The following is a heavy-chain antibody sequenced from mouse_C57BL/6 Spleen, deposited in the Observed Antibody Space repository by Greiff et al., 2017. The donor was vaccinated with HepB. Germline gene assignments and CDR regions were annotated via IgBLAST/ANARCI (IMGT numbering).Heavy chain of an antibody. Sequence: VQLQQPGAELVKPGASVKLSCKASGYTFTSYWMHWVKQRPGRGLEWIGRIDPNSGGTKYNEKFKSKATLTVDKPSSTAYMQLSSLTSEDSAVYYCARWYYGSPWGFDVWGTGTTVTVSS. CDR1: GYTFTSYW. CDR3: ARWYYGSPWGFDV. CDR2: IDPNSGGT. J-gene: IGHJ1*03. D-gene: IGHD1-1*01. V-gene: IGHV1-72*01.